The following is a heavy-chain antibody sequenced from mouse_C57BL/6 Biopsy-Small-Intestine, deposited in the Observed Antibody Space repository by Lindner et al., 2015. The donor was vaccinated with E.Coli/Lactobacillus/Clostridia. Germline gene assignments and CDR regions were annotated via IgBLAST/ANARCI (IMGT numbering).Heavy chain of an antibody. V-gene: IGHV1-82*01. CDR2: IYPGDGDT. Sequence: VQLQESGPELVKPGASVKISCKASGYAFSSSWMNWVKQRPGKGLEWIGRIYPGDGDTNYNGRFKGKATLTADKSSSTAYMQLSSLTSEDSAVYFCASKGRFAYWGQGTLVTVSA. CDR1: GYAFSSSW. CDR3: ASKGRFAY. J-gene: IGHJ3*01.